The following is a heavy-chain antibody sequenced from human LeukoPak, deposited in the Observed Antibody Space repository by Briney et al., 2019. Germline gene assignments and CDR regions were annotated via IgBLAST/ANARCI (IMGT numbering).Heavy chain of an antibody. CDR3: ATRRTMPYYYYYYMDV. CDR2: ISGSGGST. CDR1: GFTFSSYG. J-gene: IGHJ6*03. D-gene: IGHD1-1*01. V-gene: IGHV3-23*01. Sequence: GGSLRLSCAASGFTFSSYGMSWVRQAPGKGLEWVSAISGSGGSTYYADSVKGRFTISRDDAKNSLYLQMNSLRAEDTALYYCATRRTMPYYYYYYMDVWGKGTTVTISS.